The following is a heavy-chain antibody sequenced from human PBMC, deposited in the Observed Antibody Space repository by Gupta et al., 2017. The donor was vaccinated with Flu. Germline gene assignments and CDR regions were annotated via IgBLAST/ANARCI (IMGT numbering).Heavy chain of an antibody. CDR3: ARNRGTGDPDN. CDR2: IHGGQFGT. D-gene: IGHD7-27*01. Sequence: QVQLVQSGAEVKKPGASVRFSCQTSGFAFTDYAIHWVRQAPGEKFQWMGWIHGGQFGTQCAQNFQARVSFTKDTSTSTAYMDLRGLRSEDTAIYFCARNRGTGDPDNWGRGTPLAVSS. V-gene: IGHV1-3*01. J-gene: IGHJ4*02. CDR1: GFAFTDYA.